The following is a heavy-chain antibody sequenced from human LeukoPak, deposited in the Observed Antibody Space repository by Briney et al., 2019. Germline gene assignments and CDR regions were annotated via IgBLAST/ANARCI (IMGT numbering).Heavy chain of an antibody. D-gene: IGHD1-26*01. V-gene: IGHV4-39*01. J-gene: IGHJ4*02. CDR1: GGSINSNNYY. Sequence: SETLSLTCTVSGGSINSNNYYWGWIRQPPGKGLEWIGSIYSSGSAYYNPSLKSRVTISVDTSKNQFSLRLSSVTAADTAVYYCARGEYSGSTYYFDYWGQGTLVTVSS. CDR2: IYSSGSA. CDR3: ARGEYSGSTYYFDY.